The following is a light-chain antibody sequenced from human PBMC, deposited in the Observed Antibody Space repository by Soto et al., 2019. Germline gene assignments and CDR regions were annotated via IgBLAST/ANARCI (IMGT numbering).Light chain of an antibody. CDR2: SNN. CDR1: SSNIGSNT. CDR3: AAWDDSLNGHV. Sequence: QAVVTQPPSASGTPGQRVTISCSGSSSNIGSNTVNWYQQLPGTAPKLLIYSNNHRPSGVPDRFSGSKSGTSASLAISGLQSEDEADYYCAAWDDSLNGHVFGAGTKVTVL. J-gene: IGLJ1*01. V-gene: IGLV1-44*01.